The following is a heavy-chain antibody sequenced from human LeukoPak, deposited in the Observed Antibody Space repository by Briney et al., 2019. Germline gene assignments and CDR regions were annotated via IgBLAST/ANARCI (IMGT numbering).Heavy chain of an antibody. V-gene: IGHV3-23*01. CDR3: YYFDY. CDR1: GITLSNYG. D-gene: IGHD3-10*01. J-gene: IGHJ4*02. Sequence: PGGSLRLSCVVSGITLSNYGMSWVRQAPGKGLEWVSGISERGGSTNYADSVKGRFIISRDTSKNTVYLLMIRAVIIIGFHKEAYYFDYWGQGILVTVSS. CDR2: ISERGGST.